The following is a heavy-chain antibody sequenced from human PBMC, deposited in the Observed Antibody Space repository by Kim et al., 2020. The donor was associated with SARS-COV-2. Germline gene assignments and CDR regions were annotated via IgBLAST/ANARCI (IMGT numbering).Heavy chain of an antibody. CDR1: GFTFSNYK. V-gene: IGHV3-48*03. CDR3: ARDRGGDGDPTFDY. CDR2: ISSSGSKI. Sequence: GGSLRLSCAVSGFTFSNYKMNWVRQAPGKGLEWVSYISSSGSKIFYADSVKGRFTISRDNAKNSLYLQMNSLRAEDTAVYYCARDRGGDGDPTFDYWGQGTLVTVSS. D-gene: IGHD3-16*01. J-gene: IGHJ4*02.